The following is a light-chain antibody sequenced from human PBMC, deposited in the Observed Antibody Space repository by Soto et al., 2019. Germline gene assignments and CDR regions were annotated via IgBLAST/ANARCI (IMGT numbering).Light chain of an antibody. V-gene: IGKV3-15*01. CDR2: GAS. J-gene: IGKJ4*01. CDR1: QNVYSN. CDR3: QQYSNWPLG. Sequence: DIVMTHSRASLSVSPGEIATLSCSASQNVYSNLAWYQQKPGQAPRLLIYGASTRATGIPARFSGSGSGTEFTLTISSLQSEDFAVYYCQQYSNWPLGFGGGTKVDIK.